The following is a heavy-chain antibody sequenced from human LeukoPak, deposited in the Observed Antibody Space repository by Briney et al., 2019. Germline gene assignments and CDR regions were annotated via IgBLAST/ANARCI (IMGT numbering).Heavy chain of an antibody. J-gene: IGHJ1*01. Sequence: KPGGSLRLSCAASGFTFSNAWMSWVRQAPGKGLEWVGRIKSKTDGGTTDYAAPVKGRFTISRDDSKNTLYLQMNSLKTEDTAVYYCTTERIVGATTLGYFQHWGQGTLVTVSS. V-gene: IGHV3-15*01. CDR2: IKSKTDGGTT. D-gene: IGHD1-26*01. CDR3: TTERIVGATTLGYFQH. CDR1: GFTFSNAW.